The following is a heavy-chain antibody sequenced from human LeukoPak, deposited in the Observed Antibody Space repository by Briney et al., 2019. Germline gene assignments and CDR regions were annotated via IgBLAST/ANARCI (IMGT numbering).Heavy chain of an antibody. CDR1: GFTFSDYY. CDR2: ISSSGSTI. D-gene: IGHD2-21*02. Sequence: GGSLRLSCAASGFTFSDYYMSWIRQAPGKGLEWVSYISSSGSTIYYADSVKGRFTISRDNAKNSLYLQMNSLRAEDTAVYYCARDLAYCGGDRYSGYFDYWGQGTLVTVSS. J-gene: IGHJ4*02. CDR3: ARDLAYCGGDRYSGYFDY. V-gene: IGHV3-11*01.